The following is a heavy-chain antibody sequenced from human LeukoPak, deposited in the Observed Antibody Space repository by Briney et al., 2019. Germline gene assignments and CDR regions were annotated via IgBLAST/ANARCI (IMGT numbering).Heavy chain of an antibody. V-gene: IGHV4-59*01. CDR3: ARDDYGGNSPYYYYMDV. D-gene: IGHD4-23*01. Sequence: NPSETLSLTCTVSGGSISSYYWSWIRQPPGKGLEWIGYIYYSGSTNYNPSLKSRVTISVDTSKNQFSLKLSSVTAADTAVYYCARDDYGGNSPYYYYMDVWGKGTTVTVSS. J-gene: IGHJ6*03. CDR1: GGSISSYY. CDR2: IYYSGST.